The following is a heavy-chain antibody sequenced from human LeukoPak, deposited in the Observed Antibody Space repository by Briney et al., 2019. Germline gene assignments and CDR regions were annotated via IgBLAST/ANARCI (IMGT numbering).Heavy chain of an antibody. J-gene: IGHJ6*02. V-gene: IGHV4-39*07. CDR1: GGSISSSSYY. CDR3: ARGLGIGCSGGSCYAARYYYYGMDV. Sequence: SETLSLTCTVSGGSISSSSYYWGWIRQPPGKGLEWIGEINHSGSTNYNPSLKSRVTISVDTSKNQFSLKLSSVTAADTAVYYCARGLGIGCSGGSCYAARYYYYGMDVWGQGTTVTVSS. CDR2: INHSGST. D-gene: IGHD2-15*01.